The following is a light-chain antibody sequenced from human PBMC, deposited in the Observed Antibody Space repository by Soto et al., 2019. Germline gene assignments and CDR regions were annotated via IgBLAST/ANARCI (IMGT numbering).Light chain of an antibody. V-gene: IGKV1-39*01. J-gene: IGKJ2*02. CDR1: QSISSY. CDR2: AAS. CDR3: QQSYSTPRT. Sequence: DIQMNPSPYSLSASVGDRVTITCRASQSISSYLNWYQQKPGKAHKLLIYAASSLQSGVPSRFSGSGSGTDFTLTISSLQPEDFATYYCQQSYSTPRTFGQGTQLEIK.